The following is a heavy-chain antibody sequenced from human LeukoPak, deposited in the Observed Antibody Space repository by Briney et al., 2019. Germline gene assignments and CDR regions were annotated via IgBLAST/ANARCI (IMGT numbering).Heavy chain of an antibody. D-gene: IGHD3-22*01. J-gene: IGHJ1*01. CDR3: ARRQESYDSSGYQKPRAEYSQH. Sequence: ASVKVSCKASGYTFASYDINWVRQATGQGLEWMGWMNPNSGNTGYAQKFQGRVTMTRNTSTSTAYMELSSLRSEDTAVYYCARRQESYDSSGYQKPRAEYSQHWGQRTLVTVSS. CDR1: GYTFASYD. CDR2: MNPNSGNT. V-gene: IGHV1-8*01.